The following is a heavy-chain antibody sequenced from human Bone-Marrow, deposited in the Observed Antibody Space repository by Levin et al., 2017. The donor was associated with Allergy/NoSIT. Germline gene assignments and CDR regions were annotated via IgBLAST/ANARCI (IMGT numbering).Heavy chain of an antibody. CDR2: ISWNTYNI. D-gene: IGHD4-17*01. Sequence: SLKISCAASGFTFDDYVMHWVRQAPGKGLEWVSGISWNTYNIGYADSVKGRFTISRDNAKSSLYLQMNSLRAEDTALYYCVKDLRYGDYDAFHIWGQGTMVTVSS. CDR3: VKDLRYGDYDAFHI. CDR1: GFTFDDYV. V-gene: IGHV3-9*01. J-gene: IGHJ3*02.